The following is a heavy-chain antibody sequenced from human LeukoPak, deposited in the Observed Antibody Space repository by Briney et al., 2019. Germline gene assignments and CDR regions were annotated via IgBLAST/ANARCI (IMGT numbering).Heavy chain of an antibody. J-gene: IGHJ4*02. D-gene: IGHD3-9*01. V-gene: IGHV3-7*01. CDR1: GFIFNTYW. CDR2: IDQDGREK. Sequence: GGSLRLSCAASGFIFNTYWMTWVRQAPGKGLEWVANIDQDGREKSFVDSVKGRFSISRDNAKNTLHLQMNSLRVEDTAVYYCARGRYLDWLPYFFDSWGQGTLVTVSS. CDR3: ARGRYLDWLPYFFDS.